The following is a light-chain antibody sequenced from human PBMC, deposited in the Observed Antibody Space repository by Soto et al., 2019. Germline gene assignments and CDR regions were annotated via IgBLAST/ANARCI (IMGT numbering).Light chain of an antibody. CDR2: DVS. J-gene: IGLJ2*01. V-gene: IGLV2-14*01. CDR3: SSYTSSSTAV. Sequence: QSALTQPASVSGSPGQSITSSCTGTSSDIGGYNYVSWYQQHPGKAPKLIIYDVSNRPSGVSNRFSGSKSGNAASLTISGLQAEDEADYYCSSYTSSSTAVFGGGTKLTVL. CDR1: SSDIGGYNY.